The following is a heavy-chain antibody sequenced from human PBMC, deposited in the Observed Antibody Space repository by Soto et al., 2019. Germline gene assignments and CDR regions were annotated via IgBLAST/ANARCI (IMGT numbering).Heavy chain of an antibody. CDR2: IKYDGGEE. CDR3: VRVTTETTDHGFQH. CDR1: GFTFSSYW. J-gene: IGHJ1*01. Sequence: EVQLVESGGGLVQPGGSLRLSCAASGFTFSSYWMSWVRQVPGKGLEWVANIKYDGGEEYYLDSVKGRFTISRDNAKNSLCLQMNSLRVEDTAIYYCVRVTTETTDHGFQHWGQGSLVTVSS. V-gene: IGHV3-7*01. D-gene: IGHD4-17*01.